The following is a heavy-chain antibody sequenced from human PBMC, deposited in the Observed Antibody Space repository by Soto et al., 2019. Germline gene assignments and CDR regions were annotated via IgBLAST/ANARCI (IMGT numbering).Heavy chain of an antibody. J-gene: IGHJ6*02. V-gene: IGHV3-48*02. CDR1: GFTFSSYS. Sequence: EVQLVESGGGLVQPGGSLRLSCAASGFTFSSYSMNWVRQAPGKGLEWVSYISSSSSTIYYADSVKGRFTISRVNAKNSLYLQMNSLRDEDTAVYYCARKGVDTAMVTAYYGMDVWGQGTTVTVSS. CDR3: ARKGVDTAMVTAYYGMDV. CDR2: ISSSSSTI. D-gene: IGHD5-18*01.